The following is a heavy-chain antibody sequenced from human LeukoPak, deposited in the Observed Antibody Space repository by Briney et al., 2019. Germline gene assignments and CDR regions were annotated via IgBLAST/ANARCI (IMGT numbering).Heavy chain of an antibody. CDR3: AKVPAHGDYVGGPNWYFDF. D-gene: IGHD4-17*01. V-gene: IGHV3-9*01. J-gene: IGHJ2*01. CDR2: ISWNSGSI. Sequence: GRSLRLSCAASGFIFKDYGMHWVRQAPGKGLEWVSGISWNSGSIGYADSLKGRFAISRDNAKNSLYLQMISLRAEDTALYYCAKVPAHGDYVGGPNWYFDFWGRGTLVTVSS. CDR1: GFIFKDYG.